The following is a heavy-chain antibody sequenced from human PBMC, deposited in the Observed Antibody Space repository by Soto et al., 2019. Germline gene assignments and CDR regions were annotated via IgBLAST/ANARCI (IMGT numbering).Heavy chain of an antibody. V-gene: IGHV4-61*01. CDR3: ARGGAYYYYDGMDV. CDR2: TYYSGST. Sequence: QVQLQESGPGLVKPSETLSLTCTVSGDSVSNGNSYWSWIRQPPGKGLEWIGYTYYSGSTNYNPYPKSRVTISVDTSKNQFSLRLSSVTAADTAVYYCARGGAYYYYDGMDVWGQGTTVTVSS. J-gene: IGHJ6*02. CDR1: GDSVSNGNSY.